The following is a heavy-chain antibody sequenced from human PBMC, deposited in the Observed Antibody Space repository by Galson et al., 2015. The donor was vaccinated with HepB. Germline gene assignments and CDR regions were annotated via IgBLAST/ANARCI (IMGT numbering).Heavy chain of an antibody. CDR3: ARRDPEAYCGSPSCYLYFDY. J-gene: IGHJ4*02. CDR2: ISDSENT. V-gene: IGHV4-59*01. CDR1: GDSISSNH. D-gene: IGHD2-2*01. Sequence: ETLSLTCTVSGDSISSNHWIWIRQPPGKGLEWIGYISDSENTVYNPSLKSRVTISADTSRNHVSLRLTSLTAADTAVYFCARRDPEAYCGSPSCYLYFDYWGQGALVTVSS.